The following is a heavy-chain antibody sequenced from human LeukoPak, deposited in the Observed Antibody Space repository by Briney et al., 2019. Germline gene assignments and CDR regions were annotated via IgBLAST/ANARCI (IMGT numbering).Heavy chain of an antibody. CDR2: VDPEDGET. CDR1: GYTYTDYY. V-gene: IGHV1-69-2*01. D-gene: IGHD5-18*01. J-gene: IGHJ4*02. Sequence: ASVKVSCKVSGYTYTDYYMHWVQQAPGKGLEWMGLVDPEDGETIYAEKFQGRVTITADTSTDTAYMELSSLRSEDTAVYYCATRGYSYGYNYWGQGTLVTVSS. CDR3: ATRGYSYGYNY.